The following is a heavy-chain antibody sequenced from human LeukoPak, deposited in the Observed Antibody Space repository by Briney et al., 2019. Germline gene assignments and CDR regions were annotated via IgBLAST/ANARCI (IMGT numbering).Heavy chain of an antibody. CDR1: GFTPSVYA. CDR3: AQKGPGSGSRGYYFDY. D-gene: IGHD3-10*01. V-gene: IGHV3-23*01. J-gene: IGHJ4*02. CDR2: ISVSGGST. Sequence: GGSLRLSCAASGFTPSVYAMSWVRAAPGRGRECVSAISVSGGSTYYADSVKGRFTISRDNSRNTLYLKMNSLRAEDTAVYYCAQKGPGSGSRGYYFDYWGQGTLVTVSS.